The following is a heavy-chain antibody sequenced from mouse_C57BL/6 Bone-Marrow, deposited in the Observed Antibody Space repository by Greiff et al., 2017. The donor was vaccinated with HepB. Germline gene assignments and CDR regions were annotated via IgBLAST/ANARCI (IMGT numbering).Heavy chain of an antibody. J-gene: IGHJ1*03. V-gene: IGHV1-75*01. Sequence: QVQLQQSGPELVKPGASVKISCKASGYTFTDYYINWVKQRPGQGLEWIGWIFPGSGSTYYNEKFKGKATLTVDKSSSTAYMLLSSLTSEDSAVYFCARPIITTVVAPGYFDVWGTGTTVTVSS. D-gene: IGHD1-1*01. CDR2: IFPGSGST. CDR1: GYTFTDYY. CDR3: ARPIITTVVAPGYFDV.